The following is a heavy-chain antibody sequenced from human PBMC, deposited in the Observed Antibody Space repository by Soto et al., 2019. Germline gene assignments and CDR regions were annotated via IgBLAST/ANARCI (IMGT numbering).Heavy chain of an antibody. V-gene: IGHV4-59*01. CDR1: GGSISSYY. Sequence: SETLSLTCTVSGGSISSYYWSWIRQPPGKGLEWIGYIYYSGSTNYNPSLKSRVTISVDTSKNQFSLKLSSVTAADTAVYYCARVPLASLGYYYYGMEVWGQGTTVTVSS. J-gene: IGHJ6*02. CDR2: IYYSGST. D-gene: IGHD7-27*01. CDR3: ARVPLASLGYYYYGMEV.